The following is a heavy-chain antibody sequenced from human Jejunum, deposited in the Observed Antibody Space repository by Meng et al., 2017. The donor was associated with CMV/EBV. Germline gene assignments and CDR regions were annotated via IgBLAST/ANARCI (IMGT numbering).Heavy chain of an antibody. J-gene: IGHJ4*02. CDR2: IYSPDNP. CDR3: AQYCSSTSCSLRAFDY. Sequence: TFGSYAMSWVRQAPGKGLEWVSLIYSPDNPYYADSVKGRFTISRDNSKNTLYLQMNSLRAEETAVYYCAQYCSSTSCSLRAFDYWGQGTLVTVSS. V-gene: IGHV3-23*03. D-gene: IGHD2/OR15-2a*01. CDR1: TFGSYA.